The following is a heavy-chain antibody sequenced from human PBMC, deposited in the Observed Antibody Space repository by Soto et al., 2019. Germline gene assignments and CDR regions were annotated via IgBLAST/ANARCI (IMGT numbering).Heavy chain of an antibody. V-gene: IGHV4-59*01. Sequence: SETLSLTCTVSGGSISSYYWSWIRQPPGKGLEWIGYIYYSGSTNYNPSLKSRVTISVDTSKNQFSLKLSSVTAADTAVYYCARSSADYGDYPEYFQHWGQGTLVTVSS. CDR2: IYYSGST. CDR3: ARSSADYGDYPEYFQH. D-gene: IGHD4-17*01. J-gene: IGHJ1*01. CDR1: GGSISSYY.